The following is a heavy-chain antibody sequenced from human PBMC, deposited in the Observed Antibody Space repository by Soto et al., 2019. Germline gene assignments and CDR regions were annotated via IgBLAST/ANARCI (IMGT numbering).Heavy chain of an antibody. Sequence: PGGSLRLSCAASGFTFSSYAMSWVRQAPGKGLEWVSAISGSGGSTYYADSVKGRFTISRDNSKNTLYLQMNSLRAEDTAVYYCAKFPRPCNRGGDCYSPTLLQWGQGTLVTVSS. CDR1: GFTFSSYA. CDR3: AKFPRPCNRGGDCYSPTLLQ. CDR2: ISGSGGST. J-gene: IGHJ4*02. V-gene: IGHV3-23*01. D-gene: IGHD2-21*02.